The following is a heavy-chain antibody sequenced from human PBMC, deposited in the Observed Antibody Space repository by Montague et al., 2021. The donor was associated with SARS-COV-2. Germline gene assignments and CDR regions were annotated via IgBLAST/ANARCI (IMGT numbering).Heavy chain of an antibody. V-gene: IGHV4-39*02. CDR3: ARLKRYFDSSGSPSAFDF. CDR1: GGSITNNIDY. J-gene: IGHJ3*01. Sequence: ETLSLTCTVSGGSITNNIDYWAWIRQPPGKGLEWIGSIYYTGNTYYNPSLKSRVTISVVTSKNHFTLKLSAVTAAETAVYYCARLKRYFDSSGSPSAFDFWGQGTKVTVSS. D-gene: IGHD3-22*01. CDR2: IYYTGNT.